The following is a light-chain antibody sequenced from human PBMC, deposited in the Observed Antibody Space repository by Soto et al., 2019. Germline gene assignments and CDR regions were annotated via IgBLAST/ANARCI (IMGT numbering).Light chain of an antibody. Sequence: DIQMTQSPSTLSASVGDRVTITCRASQSISTWLAWYQQKPGKAPKLLIYEASNLETGVPSRFGGSGSGTAFTLIISSLQPDDFATYYCQQYDSYPWKFGQGTKVDIK. CDR2: EAS. V-gene: IGKV1-5*03. CDR3: QQYDSYPWK. J-gene: IGKJ1*01. CDR1: QSISTW.